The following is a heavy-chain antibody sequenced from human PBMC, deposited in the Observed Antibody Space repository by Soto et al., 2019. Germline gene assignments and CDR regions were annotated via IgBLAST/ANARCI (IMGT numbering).Heavy chain of an antibody. CDR1: GGSISSYY. CDR2: IYFRGTT. CDR3: ARMNYYDTSGYPFDY. J-gene: IGHJ4*02. Sequence: ETLSLTCTVSGGSISSYYWSWIRQPPGKGLEWIGYIYFRGTTNYNPSLKSRVTMSADTSKNQFSQKLNSVTAADTSVYYCARMNYYDTSGYPFDYWGQGMMVTVS. D-gene: IGHD3-22*01. V-gene: IGHV4-59*01.